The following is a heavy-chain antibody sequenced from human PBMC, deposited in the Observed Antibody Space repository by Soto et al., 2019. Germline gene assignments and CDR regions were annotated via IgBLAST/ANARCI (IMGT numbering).Heavy chain of an antibody. J-gene: IGHJ4*02. CDR2: MSYSLST. CDR3: ARHLRPTNWGEGYFDY. V-gene: IGHV4-39*01. Sequence: QLQLQESGPGLVKPSETLSLTCFVSGGSISSNNYYWGWIRQPPGKGLVWIGRMSYSLSTYYNPTLKTRVTISVDTSKKQSSPKPTSEPAADTAVYYCARHLRPTNWGEGYFDYWGQGPLVTVSS. D-gene: IGHD7-27*01. CDR1: GGSISSNNYY.